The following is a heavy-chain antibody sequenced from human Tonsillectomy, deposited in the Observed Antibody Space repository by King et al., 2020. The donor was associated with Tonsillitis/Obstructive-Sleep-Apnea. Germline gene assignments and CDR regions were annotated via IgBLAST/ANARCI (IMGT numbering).Heavy chain of an antibody. V-gene: IGHV3-9*01. J-gene: IGHJ6*03. D-gene: IGHD2-2*01. Sequence: DVQLVESGGGLVQPGRSLRLSCAASGFTFDDYAMHWVRQAPEKGLEWVSGISWDSDTEAYADSVKGRFTISRDNAMSSLYLQMNSLRPEDTAFYYCAKALRSTSAKYYYMYIWGEGTTFTVSS. CDR3: AKALRSTSAKYYYMYI. CDR2: ISWDSDTE. CDR1: GFTFDDYA.